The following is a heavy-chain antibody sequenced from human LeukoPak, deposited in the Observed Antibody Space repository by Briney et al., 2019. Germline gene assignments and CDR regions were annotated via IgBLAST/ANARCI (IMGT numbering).Heavy chain of an antibody. V-gene: IGHV4-39*01. CDR2: IYYSGST. D-gene: IGHD6-19*01. CDR1: GGSISSSSYY. CDR3: ARALRSGWYVWNY. Sequence: PSETLSLTCTVSGGSISSSSYYWGWIRQPPGKGLEWIGSIYYSGSTYYNPSLKSRVTISVDTSKNQFSLKLSSVTAADTAVYYCARALRSGWYVWNYWGQGTLVPVSS. J-gene: IGHJ4*02.